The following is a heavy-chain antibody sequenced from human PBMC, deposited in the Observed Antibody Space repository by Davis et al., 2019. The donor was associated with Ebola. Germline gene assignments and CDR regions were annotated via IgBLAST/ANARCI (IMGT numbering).Heavy chain of an antibody. CDR2: ISYDGSNK. J-gene: IGHJ3*02. D-gene: IGHD3-3*01. V-gene: IGHV3-30-3*01. CDR3: ARGFSSPGFWSGYYTAPQGEAFDI. Sequence: GESLKISCAASGFTFSSYAMHWVRQAPGKGLEWVAVISYDGSNKYYADSVKGRFTISRDNSKNTLYLQMNSLRAEDTAVYYCARGFSSPGFWSGYYTAPQGEAFDIWGQGTMVTVSS. CDR1: GFTFSSYA.